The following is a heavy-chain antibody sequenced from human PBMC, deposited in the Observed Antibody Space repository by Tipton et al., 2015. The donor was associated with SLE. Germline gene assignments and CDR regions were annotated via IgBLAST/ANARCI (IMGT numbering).Heavy chain of an antibody. CDR2: IRFDGSNK. Sequence: SGFTFSSYGMHWVRQAPGKGLEWVAVIRFDGSNKYYADSVKGRFTISRDNSKNTLYLQMNSLRAEDTAVYYCARSLLDAFDIWGQGTMVTVSS. J-gene: IGHJ3*02. CDR3: ARSLLDAFDI. V-gene: IGHV3-33*01. CDR1: GFTFSSYG.